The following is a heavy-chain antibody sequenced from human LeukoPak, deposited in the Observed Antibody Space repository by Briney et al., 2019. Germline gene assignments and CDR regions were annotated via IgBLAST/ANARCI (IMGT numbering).Heavy chain of an antibody. CDR1: GYTFTGYY. D-gene: IGHD2-21*02. J-gene: IGHJ4*02. V-gene: IGHV1-18*04. CDR2: ISAYNGNT. Sequence: GASVKVSCKASGYTFTGYYMHWVRQAPGQGLEWMGWISAYNGNTNYAQKLQGRVTMTTDTSTSTAYMELRSLRSDDTAVYYCAREGAYCGGDCYGLFDYWGQGTLVTVSS. CDR3: AREGAYCGGDCYGLFDY.